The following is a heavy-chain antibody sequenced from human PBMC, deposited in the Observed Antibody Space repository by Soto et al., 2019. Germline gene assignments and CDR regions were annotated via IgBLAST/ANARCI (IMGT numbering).Heavy chain of an antibody. D-gene: IGHD3-3*01. CDR3: AHRVLRTVFGLVTTTAIYFDF. Sequence: QITLNESGPTVVRPTETLTLTCRFSGFSLTTSGVGVGWIRQSPGKAPEWLALIYWDDDKRYSASLKSRHTITKDTSKNQVVLTVSDLDPTDTATYYCAHRVLRTVFGLVTTTAIYFDFWGHGTPVAVSS. J-gene: IGHJ4*01. V-gene: IGHV2-5*02. CDR2: IYWDDDK. CDR1: GFSLTTSGVG.